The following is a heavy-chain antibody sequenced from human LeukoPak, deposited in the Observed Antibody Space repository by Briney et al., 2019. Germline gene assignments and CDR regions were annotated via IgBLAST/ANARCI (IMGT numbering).Heavy chain of an antibody. Sequence: PSETLSLTCTVSGGSISSGGYYWSWIRQHPGKGLEWIGYIYYSGSTYYNPSLKSRVTISVDTSKNQFSLKLSSVTAADTAVYYCARDSCSSTSCRRKFDNWGQGTLVTVSS. CDR1: GGSISSGGYY. D-gene: IGHD2-2*01. V-gene: IGHV4-31*03. J-gene: IGHJ4*02. CDR3: ARDSCSSTSCRRKFDN. CDR2: IYYSGST.